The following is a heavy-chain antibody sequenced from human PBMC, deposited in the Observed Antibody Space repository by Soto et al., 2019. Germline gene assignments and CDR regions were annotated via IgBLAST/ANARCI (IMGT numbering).Heavy chain of an antibody. CDR1: GGTFSSYA. CDR3: ARARITIFGVVTPYYYYYGMDV. D-gene: IGHD3-3*01. V-gene: IGHV1-69*01. CDR2: SIPIFGTA. J-gene: IGHJ6*02. Sequence: QVQLVQSGAEVKKPGSSVKVSCKASGGTFSSYAISWVRQAPGQGLEWLGGSIPIFGTANYAQKFQGRVTITADESTSTAYMELSSLRSEDTAVYYCARARITIFGVVTPYYYYYGMDVWGQGTTVTVSS.